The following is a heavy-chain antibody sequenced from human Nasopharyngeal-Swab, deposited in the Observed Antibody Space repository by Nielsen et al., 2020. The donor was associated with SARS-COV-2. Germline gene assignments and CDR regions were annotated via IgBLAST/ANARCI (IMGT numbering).Heavy chain of an antibody. J-gene: IGHJ4*02. CDR1: GFTFSSYA. CDR3: ARVSDCYDSSGYYFDY. D-gene: IGHD3-22*01. Sequence: GSLRLSCAASGFTFSSYAMHWVRQAPGKGLEWVAVISYDGSNKYYADSVKGRFTISRDNSKNTLYLQMNSLRAEDTAVYYCARVSDCYDSSGYYFDYWGQGTLVTVSS. CDR2: ISYDGSNK. V-gene: IGHV3-30*04.